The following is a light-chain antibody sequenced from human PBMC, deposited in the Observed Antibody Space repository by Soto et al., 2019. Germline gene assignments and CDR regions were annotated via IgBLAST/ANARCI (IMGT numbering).Light chain of an antibody. CDR1: TGAVTRGYY. V-gene: IGLV7-43*01. CDR2: SIN. J-gene: IGLJ3*02. Sequence: QAVVTQEPSLTVSPGGTVTLTCASRTGAVTRGYYPNWFQQKPGQAPRALIYSINNKHSWTPARFSGSLLGGKAVLTLSGVQPEDEADYYCLLFYGGAWVFGGGTQLTVL. CDR3: LLFYGGAWV.